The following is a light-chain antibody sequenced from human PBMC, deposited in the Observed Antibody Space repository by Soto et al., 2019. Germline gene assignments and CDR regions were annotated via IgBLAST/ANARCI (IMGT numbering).Light chain of an antibody. V-gene: IGKV3-20*01. CDR1: QSVSGRY. CDR3: QQYGSSPLT. J-gene: IGKJ5*01. CDR2: GAS. Sequence: DIVLTQSPGTLSLSPGERATLSCRASQSVSGRYLAWYQQKPGQAPRLLIHGASSRPTGIPDRFSGSGSGTDFTLTISRLEPEDFAVYFCQQYGSSPLTFGQGTRLEI.